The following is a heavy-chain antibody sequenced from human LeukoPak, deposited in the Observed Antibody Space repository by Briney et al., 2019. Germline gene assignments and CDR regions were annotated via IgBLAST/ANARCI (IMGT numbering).Heavy chain of an antibody. Sequence: GGSLRLSCAPSGFVFSNYNVHCVRQAPGKGVEWVSYISSSSSTIFYAHSVKGQSTISRDNAKNSLYLQMNSLRAEDTAVYYCANYRQSITAAGNSREFADYWGQGTLVTVSS. D-gene: IGHD6-13*01. CDR1: GFVFSNYN. CDR3: ANYRQSITAAGNSREFADY. J-gene: IGHJ4*02. V-gene: IGHV3-48*01. CDR2: ISSSSSTI.